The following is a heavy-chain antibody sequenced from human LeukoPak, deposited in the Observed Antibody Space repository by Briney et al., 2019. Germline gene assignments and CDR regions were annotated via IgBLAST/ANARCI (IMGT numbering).Heavy chain of an antibody. V-gene: IGHV1-18*01. CDR3: ARDFGVTMIVVASREFDY. CDR2: ISAYNGNT. J-gene: IGHJ4*02. Sequence: ASVKVSCKASGYTFTSYGISWVRQAPGQGLEWRGWISAYNGNTNYAQKLQGRVTMTTYTSTSTAYMELRILRSDDTAVYYCARDFGVTMIVVASREFDYWGQGTLVTVSS. CDR1: GYTFTSYG. D-gene: IGHD3-22*01.